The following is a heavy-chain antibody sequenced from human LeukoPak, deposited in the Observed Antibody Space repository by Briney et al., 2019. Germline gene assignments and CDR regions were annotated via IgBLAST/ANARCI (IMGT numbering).Heavy chain of an antibody. CDR2: FYYSGST. J-gene: IGHJ4*02. V-gene: IGHV4-39*07. Sequence: SETLSLTCSVSGGSINTSPYYWGWIRQSPGKGLEWIGTFYYSGSTYYNASLKSQVSISVDKSKNQFSLKLSSVTAADTAVYYCARELAVAGPSDYWGQGTLVTVSS. D-gene: IGHD6-19*01. CDR3: ARELAVAGPSDY. CDR1: GGSINTSPYY.